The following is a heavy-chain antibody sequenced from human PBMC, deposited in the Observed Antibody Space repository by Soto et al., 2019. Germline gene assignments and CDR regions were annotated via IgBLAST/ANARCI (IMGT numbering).Heavy chain of an antibody. CDR3: AKSPYYDFWSGYSWFDP. D-gene: IGHD3-3*01. J-gene: IGHJ5*02. CDR1: GGSISSSSYY. Sequence: QLQLQESGPGLVKPSETLSLTCTVSGGSISSSSYYWGWIRQPPGKGLEWIGSIYYSGSTYYNPSLKSRVTISVDTSKNPFSLKLSSVTAADTAVYYCAKSPYYDFWSGYSWFDPWGQGTLVTVSS. CDR2: IYYSGST. V-gene: IGHV4-39*01.